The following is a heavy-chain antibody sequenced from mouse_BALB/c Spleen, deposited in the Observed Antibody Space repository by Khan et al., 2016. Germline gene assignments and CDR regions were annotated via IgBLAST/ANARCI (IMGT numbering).Heavy chain of an antibody. V-gene: IGHV3-2*02. CDR1: GYSITSDYA. D-gene: IGHD1-1*01. J-gene: IGHJ4*01. CDR3: ARSDYGDKDAMDY. Sequence: EVQLQESGPGLVKPSQSLSLTCTVTGYSITSDYAWNWIRQFPGNRLEWMGYISYSGSTSYNPSLKSRISITRDTSKNQFFLQLNSVTSEDTATYYCARSDYGDKDAMDYWGKGTSVTVSS. CDR2: ISYSGST.